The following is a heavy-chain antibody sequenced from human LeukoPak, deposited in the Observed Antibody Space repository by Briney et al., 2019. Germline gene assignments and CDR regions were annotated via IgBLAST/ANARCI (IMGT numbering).Heavy chain of an antibody. CDR2: ISYDGSNK. D-gene: IGHD4-11*01. CDR1: GFTVSTYG. Sequence: PGGSLRLSCAVPGFTVSTYGMHWVRQAPGKGLEWVAVISYDGSNKYYADSVKGRFTISRDNSKNTLFLQMNSLRTEDTAVFYCAKGDLKGRSLATVTEYWGQGTLVTVSS. CDR3: AKGDLKGRSLATVTEY. J-gene: IGHJ4*02. V-gene: IGHV3-30*18.